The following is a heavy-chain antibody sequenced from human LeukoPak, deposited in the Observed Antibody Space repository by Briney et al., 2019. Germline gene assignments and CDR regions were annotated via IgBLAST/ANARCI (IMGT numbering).Heavy chain of an antibody. CDR2: ISYDGSNK. Sequence: GRSLRLSCAASGFTFSSYAMHWIRQAPGKGLEWVAVISYDGSNKYYADSVEGRFTISRDNSKNTLYLQMSSLRAEDTAVYYCAMGGAFDIWGQGTMVTVSS. V-gene: IGHV3-30*04. D-gene: IGHD3-16*01. CDR1: GFTFSSYA. J-gene: IGHJ3*02. CDR3: AMGGAFDI.